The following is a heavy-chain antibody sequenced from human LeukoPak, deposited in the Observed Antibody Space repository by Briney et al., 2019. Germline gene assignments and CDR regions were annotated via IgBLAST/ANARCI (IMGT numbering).Heavy chain of an antibody. CDR2: MNPNSGNT. J-gene: IGHJ6*03. V-gene: IGHV1-8*01. CDR1: GYTFTSYD. Sequence: ASVKVSCKASGYTFTSYDINWVRQATGQGLEWMGWMNPNSGNTGHTKKFQGRVTMTRNTSISTAYMELSSLRSEDTAVYYCAKGSYDSSGYHYYYYYYYMDVWGKGTTVTVSS. CDR3: AKGSYDSSGYHYYYYYYYMDV. D-gene: IGHD3-22*01.